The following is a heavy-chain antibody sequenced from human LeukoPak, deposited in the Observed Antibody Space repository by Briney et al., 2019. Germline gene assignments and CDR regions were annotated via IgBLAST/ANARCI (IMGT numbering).Heavy chain of an antibody. D-gene: IGHD3-10*01. Sequence: GGSLTLSCAPSIFIVSVFDMHWVRQVPEKGLEWVSGIGTAGDTHYPDVVKGRFRISRDNAKNSFYLQMNSLRVGDTGVYYCARAGTWFSHAYDIWGQGTTVTVSS. J-gene: IGHJ3*02. CDR1: IFIVSVFD. CDR2: IGTAGDT. V-gene: IGHV3-13*01. CDR3: ARAGTWFSHAYDI.